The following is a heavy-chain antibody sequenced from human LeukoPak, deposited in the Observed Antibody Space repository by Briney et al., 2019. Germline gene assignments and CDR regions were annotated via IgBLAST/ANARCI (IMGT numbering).Heavy chain of an antibody. J-gene: IGHJ4*02. D-gene: IGHD2-15*01. CDR3: ARQYCSGGSCYSSFDY. CDR2: IYPGDSDT. CDR1: GYSFTSYR. Sequence: GESLKISCKGSGYSFTSYRIGWVRQMPGKGLEWMGIIYPGDSDTRYSPSFQGQVTISADKSISTAYLQWSSLKASDTAMYYCARQYCSGGSCYSSFDYWGQGTLVTVSS. V-gene: IGHV5-51*01.